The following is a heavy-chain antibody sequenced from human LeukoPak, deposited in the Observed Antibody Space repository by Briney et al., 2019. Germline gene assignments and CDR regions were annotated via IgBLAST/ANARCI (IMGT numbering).Heavy chain of an antibody. J-gene: IGHJ3*02. V-gene: IGHV1-2*02. D-gene: IGHD2-15*01. CDR3: ASQTSKRYCSGGSCYFDAFDI. CDR2: INPNTGGT. Sequence: ASVKVSCKASGYTFTGYYMQWVRQAPGQGLEWMGWINPNTGGTNYAQKFQGRVTVTTDTSVSTGYMELSRLTSDDTAVYHCASQTSKRYCSGGSCYFDAFDIWGQGTMVTVSS. CDR1: GYTFTGYY.